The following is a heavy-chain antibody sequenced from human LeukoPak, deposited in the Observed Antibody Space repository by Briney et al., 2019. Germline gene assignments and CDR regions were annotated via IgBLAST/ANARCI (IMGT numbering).Heavy chain of an antibody. D-gene: IGHD1-26*01. CDR1: GFTFTDYW. J-gene: IGHJ4*02. V-gene: IGHV3-7*01. Sequence: GGSLRLSCAASGFTFTDYWMTWVRQVPGKGLEWVANIQRGRSESYYVDSVEGRFTISRENAKNSLYLQMDSLRVEDTAVYYCARVGTWELQRVFDYWGQGTLVTVSS. CDR3: ARVGTWELQRVFDY. CDR2: IQRGRSES.